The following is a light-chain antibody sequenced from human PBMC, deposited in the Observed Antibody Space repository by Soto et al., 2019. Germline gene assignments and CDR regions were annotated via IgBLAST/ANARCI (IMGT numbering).Light chain of an antibody. CDR1: QSVGRN. J-gene: IGKJ2*01. V-gene: IGKV3-15*01. CDR2: GAS. CDR3: HQYNNWPPDT. Sequence: IVMTQSPATLSVSPGERATLTCRASQSVGRNLAWYQQKPGQAPRLLIYGASTRATGIPARFSGSGSGTEFTLSISSLQSEDFAVYHCHQYNNWPPDTFGQGTKLEI.